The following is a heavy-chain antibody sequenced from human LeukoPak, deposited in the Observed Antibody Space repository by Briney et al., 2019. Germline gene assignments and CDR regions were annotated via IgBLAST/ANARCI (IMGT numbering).Heavy chain of an antibody. J-gene: IGHJ6*02. D-gene: IGHD3-10*01. V-gene: IGHV3-23*01. CDR1: GFIFSTYT. Sequence: GGSLILSCAASGFIFSTYTMSWVRPAPGKGLEWVSAISGSGGSTYYADSMKGRFTISRDNSKNTLYLQMNSLRAEDTAVYYCAKYSIRGVIVSSGMDVWGQGTTVTVSS. CDR2: ISGSGGST. CDR3: AKYSIRGVIVSSGMDV.